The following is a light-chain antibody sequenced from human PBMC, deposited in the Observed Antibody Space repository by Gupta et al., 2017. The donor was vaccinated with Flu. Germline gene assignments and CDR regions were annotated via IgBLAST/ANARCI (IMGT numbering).Light chain of an antibody. J-gene: IGKJ1*01. V-gene: IGKV1-39*01. CDR1: QSISSY. Sequence: DIQTTQSPSSLSGSVGDRVTITCRASQSISSYLNWYQQKPGKAPKLLIYAASSLQSGVPSRFSGSGSGTDFTLTISSLQPEDFATYYCQQSYSTPQTFGQGTKVEIK. CDR2: AAS. CDR3: QQSYSTPQT.